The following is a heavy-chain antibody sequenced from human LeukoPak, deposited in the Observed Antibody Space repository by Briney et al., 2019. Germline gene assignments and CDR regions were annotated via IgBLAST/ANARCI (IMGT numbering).Heavy chain of an antibody. V-gene: IGHV4-4*02. J-gene: IGHJ4*02. CDR2: IYHSGST. Sequence: SGTLSLTCAVSGGSISSSNWWSWVRQPPGKGLEWIGEIYHSGSTNYNPSLKSRVTISVDTSKNQFSLKLSSVTAADTAVYYCARGNVTVAGGAFDYWGQGTLVTVSS. CDR1: GGSISSSNW. D-gene: IGHD6-19*01. CDR3: ARGNVTVAGGAFDY.